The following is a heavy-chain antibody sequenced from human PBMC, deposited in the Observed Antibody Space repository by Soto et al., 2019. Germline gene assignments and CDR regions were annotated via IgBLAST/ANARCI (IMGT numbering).Heavy chain of an antibody. J-gene: IGHJ4*02. CDR1: GFTFGGYA. D-gene: IGHD1-1*01. V-gene: IGHV3-49*03. CDR2: IRSKAHGGTT. CDR3: SRSGYRDSWNGKDFYS. Sequence: EVQLVESGGGLVQPGRSLRLSCTASGFTFGGYAMSWFRPAPGMGLEWVGFIRSKAHGGTTEYAGSVKGRFTISRDDSKSRAYLQRTSLKTEDTAVYYCSRSGYRDSWNGKDFYSWGQGTLVNVSS.